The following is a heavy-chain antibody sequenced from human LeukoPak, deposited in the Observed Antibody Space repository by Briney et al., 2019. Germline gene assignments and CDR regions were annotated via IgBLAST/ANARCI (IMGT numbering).Heavy chain of an antibody. J-gene: IGHJ5*02. D-gene: IGHD2/OR15-2a*01. Sequence: TLSLTCIVSGGSISSGGHPWSWIRQSPGKGLEWIGYIYDSGSTFYNPSLKSRVTMSIDRSNNQFSLELSSVTAADAAVYYCARESNINNWFDPWGQGTLVTVSS. CDR3: ARESNINNWFDP. CDR1: GGSISSGGHP. V-gene: IGHV4-30-2*06. CDR2: IYDSGST.